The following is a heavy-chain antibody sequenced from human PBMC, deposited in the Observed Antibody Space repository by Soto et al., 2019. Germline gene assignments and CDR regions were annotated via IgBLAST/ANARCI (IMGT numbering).Heavy chain of an antibody. V-gene: IGHV4-34*01. D-gene: IGHD2-2*01. Sequence: SETLSLTCAVYGGSFSDYYWSWIRQPPGKGLEWIGEINHSGSTNYNPSLKSRVTISVDTSKNQFSLKLSSVTAADTAMYYCARLGYCSSTSCYVLILDYWGQGTLVTVSS. CDR3: ARLGYCSSTSCYVLILDY. CDR2: INHSGST. CDR1: GGSFSDYY. J-gene: IGHJ4*02.